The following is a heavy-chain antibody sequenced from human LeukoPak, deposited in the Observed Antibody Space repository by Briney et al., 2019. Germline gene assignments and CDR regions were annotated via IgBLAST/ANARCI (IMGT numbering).Heavy chain of an antibody. Sequence: GALRLSCAAPGFTFSDYYMSWIRQAPGKGLEWVSYISSSGSTIYYADSVKGRFTISRDNAKNSLYLQMNSLRAEDTAVYYCARCDGYSGAFDYWGQGTLVTVSS. V-gene: IGHV3-11*01. CDR1: GFTFSDYY. D-gene: IGHD5-18*01. J-gene: IGHJ4*02. CDR3: ARCDGYSGAFDY. CDR2: ISSSGSTI.